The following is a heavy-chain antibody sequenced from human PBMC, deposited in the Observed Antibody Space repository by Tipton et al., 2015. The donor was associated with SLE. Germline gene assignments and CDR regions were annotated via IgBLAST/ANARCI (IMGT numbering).Heavy chain of an antibody. CDR2: IYYSGST. D-gene: IGHD6-19*01. V-gene: IGHV4-59*11. CDR3: AREGSGGYFQH. Sequence: LSLTCTVSGGSISSHYWSWVRPPPGKGLEWIGYIYYSGSTNYNPSLKSLVTISVDTSKNQFSLKLSSVTAADTAVYYCAREGSGGYFQHWGQGTLVTVSS. J-gene: IGHJ1*01. CDR1: GGSISSHY.